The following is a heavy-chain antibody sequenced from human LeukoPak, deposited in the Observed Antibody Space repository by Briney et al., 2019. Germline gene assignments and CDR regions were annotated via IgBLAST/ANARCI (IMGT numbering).Heavy chain of an antibody. CDR2: ISSSSSYI. Sequence: GGSLRLSCAASGFTFSSYSMNWVRQAPGKGLEWVSSISSSSSYIYYADSVKGRFTISRDNAKNSLYLQMNSLRAEDTAVYYCASDSSGWYIEPFDYWGQGTLVTVSS. CDR1: GFTFSSYS. D-gene: IGHD6-19*01. V-gene: IGHV3-21*01. J-gene: IGHJ4*02. CDR3: ASDSSGWYIEPFDY.